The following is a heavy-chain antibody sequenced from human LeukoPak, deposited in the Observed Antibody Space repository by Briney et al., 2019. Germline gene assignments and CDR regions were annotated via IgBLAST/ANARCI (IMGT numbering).Heavy chain of an antibody. Sequence: GASEKVSCKASGYTFTSYDINWVRQATGQGLEWMGWMNPNSGNTGYAQNFQGRVTMTRNTSISTAYMELSSLRSEDTAVYYCLYCSGGSCFSYGMDVWGQGTTVTVSS. CDR3: LYCSGGSCFSYGMDV. CDR2: MNPNSGNT. J-gene: IGHJ6*02. CDR1: GYTFTSYD. V-gene: IGHV1-8*01. D-gene: IGHD2-15*01.